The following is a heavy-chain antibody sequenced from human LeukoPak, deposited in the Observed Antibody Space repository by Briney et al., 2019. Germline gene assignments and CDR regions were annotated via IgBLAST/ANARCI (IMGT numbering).Heavy chain of an antibody. Sequence: GGSLRLSCAASGFTFSSYGMHWVRQAPGKGLEWVAVISHDGSNKYYADSVKGRFTISRDNSKNTLYLQMNSLRAEDTAVYYCAKDPFSYSWSFLITAYFQHWGQGTLVTVSS. CDR2: ISHDGSNK. CDR1: GFTFSSYG. V-gene: IGHV3-30*18. CDR3: AKDPFSYSWSFLITAYFQH. J-gene: IGHJ1*01. D-gene: IGHD5-18*01.